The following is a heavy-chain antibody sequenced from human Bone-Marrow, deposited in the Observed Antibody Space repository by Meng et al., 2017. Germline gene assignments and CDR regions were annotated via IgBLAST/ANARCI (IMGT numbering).Heavy chain of an antibody. CDR2: TYYRSRWYD. D-gene: IGHD6-13*01. J-gene: IGHJ4*02. CDR3: ARQLGHFDF. CDR1: GDSVSSNIAA. Sequence: QVQLQQSGPGLVKPSQTLPRPCASSGDSVSSNIAAWNWIRQSPSRGLEWLGRTYYRSRWYDDYALSVKSRITINPDTSKNQFSLQLNSVTPEDTAVYYCARQLGHFDFWGQGTLVTVSS. V-gene: IGHV6-1*01.